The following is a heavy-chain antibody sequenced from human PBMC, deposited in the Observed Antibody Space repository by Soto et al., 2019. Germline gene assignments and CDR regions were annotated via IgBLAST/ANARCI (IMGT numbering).Heavy chain of an antibody. Sequence: SETLSLTCTVSGGSISSSSYYWGWIRQPPGKGLEWIGSIYYSGSTYYNPSLKSRVTMSVDTSKNQFSLKLSSVTAADTAVYYCASSWKGYYDYGMDVGGQGTTVTVSS. J-gene: IGHJ6*02. V-gene: IGHV4-39*01. CDR3: ASSWKGYYDYGMDV. D-gene: IGHD1-1*01. CDR1: GGSISSSSYY. CDR2: IYYSGST.